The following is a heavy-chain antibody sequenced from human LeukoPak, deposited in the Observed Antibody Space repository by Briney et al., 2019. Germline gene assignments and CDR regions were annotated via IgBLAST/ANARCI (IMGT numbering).Heavy chain of an antibody. CDR2: IYYSGST. Sequence: SETLSLTCTVSGGSISSSSYYWGWIRQPPGKGLEWIGSIYYSGSTYYNPSLKSRVTISVDTSKTQFSLKLRPVTAADTAVYYCARQPADYMDVWGKGTTVTVSS. V-gene: IGHV4-39*01. CDR3: ARQPADYMDV. J-gene: IGHJ6*03. CDR1: GGSISSSSYY.